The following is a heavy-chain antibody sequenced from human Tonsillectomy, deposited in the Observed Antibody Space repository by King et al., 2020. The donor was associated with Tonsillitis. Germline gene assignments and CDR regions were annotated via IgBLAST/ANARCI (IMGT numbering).Heavy chain of an antibody. CDR1: GYSISSGYY. Sequence: QLQESGPGLVKPSETLSLTCTVSGYSISSGYYWGWIRQPPGKGLEWIGSIYHSGSTYYNPSLKSPVTISVDTSKNQFSLKLSSVTAADTAVYYCARAPHYYDSSAFDIWGQGTMVTVSS. CDR3: ARAPHYYDSSAFDI. D-gene: IGHD3-22*01. CDR2: IYHSGST. J-gene: IGHJ3*02. V-gene: IGHV4-38-2*02.